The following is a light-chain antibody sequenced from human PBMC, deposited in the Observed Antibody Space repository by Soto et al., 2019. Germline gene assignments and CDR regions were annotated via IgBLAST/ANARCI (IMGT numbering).Light chain of an antibody. J-gene: IGKJ1*01. CDR3: QLFGNSRT. Sequence: VLTQSPDTLSLYPGERATLSCRASQTISSGYLAWYQQRPGQAPRLLIYAASRRATGIPERFSGRGSGTDFTLTINTLEPEDFAVYYCQLFGNSRTFGQGTKVEVK. CDR2: AAS. V-gene: IGKV3-20*01. CDR1: QTISSGY.